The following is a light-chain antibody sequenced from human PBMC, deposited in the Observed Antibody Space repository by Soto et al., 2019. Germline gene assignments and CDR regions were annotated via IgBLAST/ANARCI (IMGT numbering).Light chain of an antibody. J-gene: IGKJ2*02. V-gene: IGKV3D-15*01. Sequence: EIVLTQSPATLSLSPGERATLSCRTSQGVSTYLACYQQKPGQAPRLLLYNASNRATGIPARFSGSGSGTEFTLTISSLQSEDFAVYYCQQYYNWPPGTFGQGTKLEIK. CDR1: QGVSTY. CDR2: NAS. CDR3: QQYYNWPPGT.